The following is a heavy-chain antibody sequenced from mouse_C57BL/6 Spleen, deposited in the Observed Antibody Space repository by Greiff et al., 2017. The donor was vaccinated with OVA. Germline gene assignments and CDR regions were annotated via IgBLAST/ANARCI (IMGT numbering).Heavy chain of an antibody. D-gene: IGHD1-1*01. CDR2: IHPSDSDT. CDR1: GYTFTSYW. Sequence: VQLQQPGAELVKPGASVKVSCKASGYTFTSYWMHWVKQRPGQGLEWIGRIHPSDSDTNYNQKFKGKATLTVDKPSSTAYMQLSSLTSEDSAVYYCAIHIYDYRSSLYAMDYWGQGTSVTVSS. CDR3: AIHIYDYRSSLYAMDY. J-gene: IGHJ4*01. V-gene: IGHV1-74*01.